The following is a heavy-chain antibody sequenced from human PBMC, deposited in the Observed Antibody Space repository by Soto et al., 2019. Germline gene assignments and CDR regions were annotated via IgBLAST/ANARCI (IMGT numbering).Heavy chain of an antibody. D-gene: IGHD6-6*01. CDR3: AKDLEDSSFYYYGMDV. Sequence: PGGSLRLSCAASGFTFSSYGMHWVRQAPGKGLEWVAVISYDGSNKYYADSVKGRFTISRDNSKNTLYLQMNSLRAEDTAVYYCAKDLEDSSFYYYGMDVWGQGTTVTVSS. J-gene: IGHJ6*02. V-gene: IGHV3-30*18. CDR2: ISYDGSNK. CDR1: GFTFSSYG.